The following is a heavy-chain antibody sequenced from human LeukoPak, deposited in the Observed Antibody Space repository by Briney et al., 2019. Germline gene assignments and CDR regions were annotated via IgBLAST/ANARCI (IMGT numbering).Heavy chain of an antibody. CDR3: ARAGYDSLFDY. CDR1: GGSISTTGYY. V-gene: IGHV4-30-4*01. Sequence: PSETLSLTCTVSGGSISTTGYYWSWIRQPPGKGLEWIGYIYYSGSTYYNPSLKSRVTISVDTSKNQFSLKLSSVTAADTAVYYCARAGYDSLFDYWGQGTLVTVSS. J-gene: IGHJ4*02. D-gene: IGHD3-22*01. CDR2: IYYSGST.